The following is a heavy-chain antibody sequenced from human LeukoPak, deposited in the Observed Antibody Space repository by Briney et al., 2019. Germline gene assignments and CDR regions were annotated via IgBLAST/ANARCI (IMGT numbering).Heavy chain of an antibody. Sequence: PGASVKVSCKASGYTFTGYYMHWVRQAPGQGLEWMGWINPNSGGTNYAQKFQGRVTMTRDTSISTAYMELSRLRSDDTAVYYCARDYGIAAAGTFDYWGQGTLVTVSP. CDR1: GYTFTGYY. CDR3: ARDYGIAAAGTFDY. V-gene: IGHV1-2*02. D-gene: IGHD6-13*01. CDR2: INPNSGGT. J-gene: IGHJ4*02.